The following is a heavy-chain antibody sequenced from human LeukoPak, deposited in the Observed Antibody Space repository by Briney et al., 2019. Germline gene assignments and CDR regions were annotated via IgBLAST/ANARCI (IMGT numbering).Heavy chain of an antibody. Sequence: PGRSLRLSCAASGFTFSSYAMHWVRQAPGKGLEWVAVISYDGSNKYYADSVKGRFTISRDNSKNTLYLQMNSLRAEDTAVYYCARDPAYCGGDCYSLGAFDIWGQGAMVTVSS. CDR1: GFTFSSYA. D-gene: IGHD2-21*02. J-gene: IGHJ3*02. V-gene: IGHV3-30-3*01. CDR2: ISYDGSNK. CDR3: ARDPAYCGGDCYSLGAFDI.